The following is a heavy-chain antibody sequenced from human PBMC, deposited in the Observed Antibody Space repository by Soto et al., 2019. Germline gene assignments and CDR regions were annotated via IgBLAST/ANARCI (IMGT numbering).Heavy chain of an antibody. J-gene: IGHJ4*02. CDR1: GFTFSNYG. D-gene: IGHD5-18*01. CDR2: TSPSSSTK. V-gene: IGHV3-48*01. Sequence: GGSLRLSCAASGFTFSNYGMSWVRQAPGKGLEWISYTSPSSSTKFYADSVKGRFTISRDNSKNTLDLQLNSLRTEDTAVYYCAKGRGYSYGYDLGFFDYWGQGTLVTVSS. CDR3: AKGRGYSYGYDLGFFDY.